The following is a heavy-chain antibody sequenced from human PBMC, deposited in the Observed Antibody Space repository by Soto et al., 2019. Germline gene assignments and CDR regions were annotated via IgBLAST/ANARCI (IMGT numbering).Heavy chain of an antibody. V-gene: IGHV1-18*01. CDR3: ARGVETGPPSKFDAFDI. D-gene: IGHD7-27*01. J-gene: IGHJ3*02. CDR1: GYTFTSYG. CDR2: ISAYNGTT. Sequence: VSLKVSCKASGYTFTSYGISWVRQAPGQGLEWMGWISAYNGTTNYAQKLQGRVTMTTDTSTSTAYMELRSLRSDDTAVYYCARGVETGPPSKFDAFDIWGQGTMVTVSS.